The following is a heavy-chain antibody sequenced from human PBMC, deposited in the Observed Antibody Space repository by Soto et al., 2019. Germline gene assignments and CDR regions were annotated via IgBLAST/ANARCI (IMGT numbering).Heavy chain of an antibody. CDR2: ILPVFGTA. V-gene: IGHV1-69*14. CDR3: ARGHEYGGNSDALDI. CDR1: GGTFSTSS. D-gene: IGHD4-17*01. Sequence: QVHLVQSGAEVKKPGSSVKVSCKASGGTFSTSSINWLRQAPGQRPEWMGNILPVFGTADYAQKFRDRVTITADKSTNTAYMELRSLFSEDAAVYYCARGHEYGGNSDALDIGGQGTVVTVSS. J-gene: IGHJ3*02.